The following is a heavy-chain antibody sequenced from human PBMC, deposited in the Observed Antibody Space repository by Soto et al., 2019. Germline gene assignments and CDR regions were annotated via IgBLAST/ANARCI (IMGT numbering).Heavy chain of an antibody. D-gene: IGHD3-22*01. CDR3: ARYRYYDSSGQPFFDI. CDR2: ISYDGSNK. Sequence: QVQLVESGGGVVQPGRSLRLSCAASGFTFSSYAMHWVRQAPGKGLEWVAVISYDGSNKYYADSVKGRFTISRDNSKNTLYLQMNSLRAEDTAVYYCARYRYYDSSGQPFFDIWCQGTMVTVSS. CDR1: GFTFSSYA. J-gene: IGHJ3*02. V-gene: IGHV3-30-3*01.